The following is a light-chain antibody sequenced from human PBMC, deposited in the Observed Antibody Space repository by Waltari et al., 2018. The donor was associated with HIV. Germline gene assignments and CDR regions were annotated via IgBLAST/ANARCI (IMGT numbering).Light chain of an antibody. Sequence: EIVLTQSPDTLSLSPGERATLSCTASQSVTSGYLALYQQNPGRTPRRVISGASSRATGIPDRFSGSGSGTHFTLTINGVEPEDFAVYFCQQYATSPELTFGGGTQLDIK. CDR1: QSVTSGY. J-gene: IGKJ4*01. V-gene: IGKV3-20*01. CDR3: QQYATSPELT. CDR2: GAS.